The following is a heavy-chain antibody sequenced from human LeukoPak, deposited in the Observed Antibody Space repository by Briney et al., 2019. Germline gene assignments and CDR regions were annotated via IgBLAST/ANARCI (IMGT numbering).Heavy chain of an antibody. CDR2: ISSSSSMI. V-gene: IGHV3-48*02. J-gene: IGHJ4*02. Sequence: GGSLRLSCAASGFTLSSYSMNWVRQAPGKGLEWVSYISSSSSMIYYADSVKGRFTISRDNAKNSLYLQMKSLRDEDTAIYYCARDYGDLPARVPYFDYWGQGTLVTVSS. CDR1: GFTLSSYS. D-gene: IGHD4-17*01. CDR3: ARDYGDLPARVPYFDY.